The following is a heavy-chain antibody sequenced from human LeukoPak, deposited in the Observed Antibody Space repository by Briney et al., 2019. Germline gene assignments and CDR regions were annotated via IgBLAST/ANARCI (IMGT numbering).Heavy chain of an antibody. Sequence: GGSLRLFCAASGFTFDHYGMRWVRQAQGKGLEWGSGINWNGGSTGYADPVKGRFTISRDNAKNSLYLQMNSLRAEDTALYYCARDSRYYYGSGSYSYWGQGTLVTVSS. J-gene: IGHJ4*02. CDR3: ARDSRYYYGSGSYSY. V-gene: IGHV3-20*04. CDR1: GFTFDHYG. D-gene: IGHD3-10*01. CDR2: INWNGGST.